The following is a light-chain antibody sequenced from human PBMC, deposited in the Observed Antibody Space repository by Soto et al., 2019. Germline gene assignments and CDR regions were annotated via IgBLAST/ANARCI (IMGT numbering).Light chain of an antibody. Sequence: EIVLTQSPGTLSLSPGARGPLSGRASQSVRSTYLAWYQQKPGQAPRLLIYGASSRAADLPDRFSGSGSGTDFTLTINRLEPEDFAVYYCQQYDSSPRTFGQGTKVDIK. CDR3: QQYDSSPRT. J-gene: IGKJ1*01. V-gene: IGKV3-20*01. CDR1: QSVRSTY. CDR2: GAS.